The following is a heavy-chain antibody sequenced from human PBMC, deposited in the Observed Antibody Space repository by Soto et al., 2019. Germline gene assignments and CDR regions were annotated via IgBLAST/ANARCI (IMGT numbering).Heavy chain of an antibody. CDR2: IVVGSGNT. V-gene: IGHV1-58*01. Sequence: SVKVSCKASGFTFTSSAVQWVRQARGQRLEWIGWIVVGSGNTNYAQKFQERVTITRDMSTSTAYMELSSLRSEDTAVYYCAADSYDILTGYYTPFDYWGQGTLVTVSS. D-gene: IGHD3-9*01. CDR3: AADSYDILTGYYTPFDY. CDR1: GFTFTSSA. J-gene: IGHJ4*02.